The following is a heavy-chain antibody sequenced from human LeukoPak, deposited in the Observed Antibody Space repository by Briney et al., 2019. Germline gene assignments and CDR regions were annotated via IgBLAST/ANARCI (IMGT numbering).Heavy chain of an antibody. J-gene: IGHJ6*02. CDR3: ARDETRYYGSGSSPPAYYYYYGMDV. V-gene: IGHV3-30-3*01. Sequence: GGSLRLFCAASGFTFSSYAMHWVRQAPGEGLEWVTVISYDGSNKYYADSVKGRFTISRDNSKNTLSLHMNSLRAEDTAVYYCARDETRYYGSGSSPPAYYYYYGMDVWGQGTTVTVSS. CDR2: ISYDGSNK. CDR1: GFTFSSYA. D-gene: IGHD3-10*01.